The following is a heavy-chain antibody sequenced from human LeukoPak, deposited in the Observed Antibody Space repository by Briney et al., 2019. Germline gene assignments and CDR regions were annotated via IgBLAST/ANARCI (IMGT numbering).Heavy chain of an antibody. Sequence: GRSLRLSCAASGFTFSSYGMHWVRQAPGKGLEWVAVIWYDGSNKYYADSVKGRFTISRDNSKNTLYLQMNSLRAEDTAVYYCARVRYFDTYYFDYWGQGTLVTVSS. CDR3: ARVRYFDTYYFDY. CDR1: GFTFSSYG. D-gene: IGHD3-9*01. CDR2: IWYDGSNK. V-gene: IGHV3-33*01. J-gene: IGHJ4*02.